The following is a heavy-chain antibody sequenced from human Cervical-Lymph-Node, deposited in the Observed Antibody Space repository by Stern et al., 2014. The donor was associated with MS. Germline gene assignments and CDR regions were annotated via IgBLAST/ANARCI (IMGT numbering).Heavy chain of an antibody. D-gene: IGHD2-21*02. Sequence: EVQLGESGGGLVQPGGALRLSRAASGFSLSNNDMNWVRQAPRKGLEWVSYSASTSGIKYYADFVKGRFTISKDDAKNSLSLQMNSLRDEDTAIYFCARAGISGDLDLWGQGTLVSVSS. CDR3: ARAGISGDLDL. J-gene: IGHJ4*02. CDR2: SASTSGIK. CDR1: GFSLSNND. V-gene: IGHV3-48*02.